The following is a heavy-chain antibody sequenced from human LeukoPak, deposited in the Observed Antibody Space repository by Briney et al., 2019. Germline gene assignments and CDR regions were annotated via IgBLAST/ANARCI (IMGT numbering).Heavy chain of an antibody. J-gene: IGHJ3*02. D-gene: IGHD6-6*01. CDR1: GFTFSSYA. V-gene: IGHV3-30-3*01. Sequence: PGRSLRLSCAASGFTFSSYAMHWVRQAPGKGLEWVAVISYDGSNKYYADSVKGRFTISRDNSKNTLYLQMNSLRAEDTAVYYCARGGKQLVPDAFDIWGQGTMVTVSS. CDR2: ISYDGSNK. CDR3: ARGGKQLVPDAFDI.